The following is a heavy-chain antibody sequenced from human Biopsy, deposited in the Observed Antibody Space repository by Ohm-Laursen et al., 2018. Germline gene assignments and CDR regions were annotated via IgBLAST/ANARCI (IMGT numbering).Heavy chain of an antibody. CDR2: INTENGNT. CDR3: AKAKLEPVYYYYGMDV. J-gene: IGHJ6*02. D-gene: IGHD1-1*01. Sequence: ASVKVSCKASGYTFTSYGISWARQAPGQGLEWMGWINTENGNTIYAQNLQGRVTMTADTSTNTAYMEVTSLRSNDTAVYYCAKAKLEPVYYYYGMDVWGQGTTVTVSS. CDR1: GYTFTSYG. V-gene: IGHV1-18*01.